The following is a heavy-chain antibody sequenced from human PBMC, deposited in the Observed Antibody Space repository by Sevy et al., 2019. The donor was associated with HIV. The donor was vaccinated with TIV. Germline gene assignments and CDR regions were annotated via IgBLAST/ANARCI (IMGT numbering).Heavy chain of an antibody. Sequence: PETLSLTCAVSGYSISSGYYWGWIRQPPGKGLEWIGSIYHSGSTYYNPSLKSRVTISVDTSKNQFSLKLSSVTAADTAVYYCARADPIVVVPAAKGGWFDPWGQGTLVTVS. CDR1: GYSISSGYY. D-gene: IGHD2-2*01. J-gene: IGHJ5*02. CDR3: ARADPIVVVPAAKGGWFDP. CDR2: IYHSGST. V-gene: IGHV4-38-2*01.